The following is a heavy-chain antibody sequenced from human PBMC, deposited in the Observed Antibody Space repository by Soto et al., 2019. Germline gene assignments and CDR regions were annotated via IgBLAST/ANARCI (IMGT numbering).Heavy chain of an antibody. CDR2: IGTAGDT. D-gene: IGHD6-6*01. Sequence: PGGSLRLSCAASGETFCSYDMHWVRKATGKGLEWVSAIGTAGDTYYPGSVKGRFTISRENAKNSLYLQMNSLRAGDTAVYYCARGPYSSSPWYMDVWGKGTTVTVSS. J-gene: IGHJ6*03. V-gene: IGHV3-13*01. CDR1: GETFCSYD. CDR3: ARGPYSSSPWYMDV.